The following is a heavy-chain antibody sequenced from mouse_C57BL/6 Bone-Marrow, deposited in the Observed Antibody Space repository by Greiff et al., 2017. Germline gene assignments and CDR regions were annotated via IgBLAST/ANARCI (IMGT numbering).Heavy chain of an antibody. CDR1: GYTFTSYW. CDR3: TRERGAY. CDR2: IYPGNSDT. J-gene: IGHJ3*01. V-gene: IGHV1-5*01. Sequence: VQLQQSGTVLARPGASVKMSCKTSGYTFTSYWMHWVKQRPGQGLEWIGAIYPGNSDTSYNQKFKGKAKLTAVQSASTAYMELSSLTNEDSAVYYCTRERGAYWGQGTLVTVSA.